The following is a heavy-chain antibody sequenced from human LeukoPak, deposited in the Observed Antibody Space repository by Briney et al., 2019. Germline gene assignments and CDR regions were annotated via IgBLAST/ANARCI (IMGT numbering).Heavy chain of an antibody. CDR1: GYTFSRHY. Sequence: GASVKVSCKASGYTFSRHYMHWVRQAPGQGLEWMGIINPSGGSTSYAQKFQGRVTMTRDMSTSTVYMELSSLGSEDTAVYYCARAPYYGSGSIDYWGQGTLVTVSS. D-gene: IGHD3-10*01. CDR2: INPSGGST. J-gene: IGHJ4*02. V-gene: IGHV1-46*01. CDR3: ARAPYYGSGSIDY.